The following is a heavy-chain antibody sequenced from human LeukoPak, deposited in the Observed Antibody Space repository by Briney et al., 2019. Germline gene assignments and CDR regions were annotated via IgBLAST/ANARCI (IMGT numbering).Heavy chain of an antibody. CDR1: GYTFTSYD. CDR3: ARGRGYDILTGYYRNWFDP. D-gene: IGHD3-9*01. J-gene: IGHJ5*02. Sequence: GASVKVSCKAPGYTFTSYDINWVRQATGQGLEWMGWMNPNSGNTGYAQKFQGRVTMTRNTSISTAYMELSSLRSEDTAVYYCARGRGYDILTGYYRNWFDPWGQGTLVTVSS. CDR2: MNPNSGNT. V-gene: IGHV1-8*01.